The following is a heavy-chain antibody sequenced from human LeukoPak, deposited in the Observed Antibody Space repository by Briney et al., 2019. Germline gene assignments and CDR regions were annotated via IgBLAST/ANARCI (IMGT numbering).Heavy chain of an antibody. CDR3: ARDLRPYYYDSSGSTIDY. Sequence: ASVKVSCKASGYTFTSYYMHWVRQAPGQGLEWMGWINPNSGGTNYAQKFRGWVTLTRDTSTSTVYMELSSLRSEDTAVYYCARDLRPYYYDSSGSTIDYWGQGTLVTVSS. CDR2: INPNSGGT. D-gene: IGHD3-22*01. J-gene: IGHJ4*02. V-gene: IGHV1-2*04. CDR1: GYTFTSYY.